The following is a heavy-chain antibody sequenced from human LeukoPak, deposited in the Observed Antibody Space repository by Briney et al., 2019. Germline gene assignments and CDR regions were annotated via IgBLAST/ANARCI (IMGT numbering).Heavy chain of an antibody. V-gene: IGHV3-23*01. Sequence: PGGSLRLSCAASVFTFSSYAMSWVRQAPGKGLEWVSAISGSGGSTYYADSVKGRFTISRDNSKNTLYLQMNSLRAEDTAVYYCAKDWGDLSFYFDYWGQGTLVTVSS. D-gene: IGHD3-16*01. J-gene: IGHJ4*02. CDR2: ISGSGGST. CDR3: AKDWGDLSFYFDY. CDR1: VFTFSSYA.